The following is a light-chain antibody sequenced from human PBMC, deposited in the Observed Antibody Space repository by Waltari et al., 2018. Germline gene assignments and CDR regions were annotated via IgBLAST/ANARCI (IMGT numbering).Light chain of an antibody. CDR2: DAS. CDR3: QQRSNWPPLT. CDR1: QSVSSY. V-gene: IGKV3-11*01. Sequence: EIVLTQSPAPLSLSPGERATLPCRASQSVSSYLAWYQQKPGQAPRLLIYDASNRATGIPARFSGSGSGTDFTLTISSLEPEDFAVYDCQQRSNWPPLTFGQGTKVEIK. J-gene: IGKJ1*01.